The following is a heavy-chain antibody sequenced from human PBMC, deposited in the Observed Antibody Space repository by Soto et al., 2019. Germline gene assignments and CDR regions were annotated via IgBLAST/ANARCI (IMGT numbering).Heavy chain of an antibody. V-gene: IGHV1-69*05. D-gene: IGHD1-26*01. J-gene: IGHJ6*02. Sequence: SVKVSCKASGGTFSSYAISWVRQAPGQGLEWMGGIIPIFCTANYAQKFQGRVTITTDESTSTAYMELSSLRSEDTAVYYCARDGGVVGATWDFDYYGMDVWGQGTTVTVSS. CDR3: ARDGGVVGATWDFDYYGMDV. CDR1: GGTFSSYA. CDR2: IIPIFCTA.